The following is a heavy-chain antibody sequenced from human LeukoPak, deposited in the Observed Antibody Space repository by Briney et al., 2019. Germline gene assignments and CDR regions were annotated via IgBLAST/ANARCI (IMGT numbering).Heavy chain of an antibody. CDR2: ISGSGGST. CDR3: ARQLGYCSDGNCYFDY. D-gene: IGHD2-15*01. CDR1: GFTFSSYA. J-gene: IGHJ4*02. V-gene: IGHV3-23*01. Sequence: GGSLRLSCAASGFTFSSYAMSWVRQAPGKGPEWVSAISGSGGSTYYADSVKGRFTISRDNSKNTLYLQMNSLRAADTAVYYCARQLGYCSDGNCYFDYWGQGTLVTVSS.